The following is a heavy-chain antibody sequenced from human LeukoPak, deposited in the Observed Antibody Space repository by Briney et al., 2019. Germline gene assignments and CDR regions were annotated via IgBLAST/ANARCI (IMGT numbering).Heavy chain of an antibody. CDR1: GGSISSGGYY. CDR2: IYYSGSA. V-gene: IGHV4-31*03. Sequence: SETLSLTCTVSGGSISSGGYYWSWIRQHPGKGLEWIGYIYYSGSAYYNPSLKSRVTISVDTSKNQFSLKLSSVTAADTAVYYCARLWGQQLAYFDYWGQGTLVTVSS. CDR3: ARLWGQQLAYFDY. D-gene: IGHD6-13*01. J-gene: IGHJ4*02.